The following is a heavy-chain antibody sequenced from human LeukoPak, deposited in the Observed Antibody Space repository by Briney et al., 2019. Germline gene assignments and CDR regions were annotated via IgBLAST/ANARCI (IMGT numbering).Heavy chain of an antibody. CDR2: IYYSGST. CDR1: GGSISSSNW. Sequence: SETLSLTCAVSGGSISSSNWWSWVRQPPGKGLEWIGYIYYSGSTNYNPSLKSRVTISVDTSKNQFSLKLSSVTAADTAVYSCARGSVRGEFDPWGQGTLVTVSS. V-gene: IGHV4-4*02. D-gene: IGHD3-10*01. J-gene: IGHJ5*02. CDR3: ARGSVRGEFDP.